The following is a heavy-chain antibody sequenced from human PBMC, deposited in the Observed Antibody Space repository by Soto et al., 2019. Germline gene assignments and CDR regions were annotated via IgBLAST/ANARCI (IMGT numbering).Heavy chain of an antibody. V-gene: IGHV4-30-4*01. J-gene: IGHJ5*02. CDR1: GGSISSGDYY. CDR3: SRKRRDGARLEP. Sequence: QVQLQESGPGLVKPSQTLSLTCTVSGGSISSGDYYWSWIRQPPGKGLEWIGYIYHSGSTYYNPPLGSRFTISVDTSNDHCSLKLSSVTAADTAVYYCSRKRRDGARLEPWGQGTLITAS. CDR2: IYHSGST.